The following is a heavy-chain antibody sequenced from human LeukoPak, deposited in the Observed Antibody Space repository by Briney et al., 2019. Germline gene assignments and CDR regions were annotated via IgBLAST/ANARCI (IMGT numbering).Heavy chain of an antibody. Sequence: ALVKVSCKASGYTFTGYYMHWVRQAPGQGLEWMGRINPNSGATNYAQKFQGRVTMTRDTSISTAYMELTRLRSDDTAVYYCARATFDSSGRDYFDYWGQGTLVTVSS. D-gene: IGHD3-22*01. CDR1: GYTFTGYY. CDR2: INPNSGAT. CDR3: ARATFDSSGRDYFDY. J-gene: IGHJ4*02. V-gene: IGHV1-2*06.